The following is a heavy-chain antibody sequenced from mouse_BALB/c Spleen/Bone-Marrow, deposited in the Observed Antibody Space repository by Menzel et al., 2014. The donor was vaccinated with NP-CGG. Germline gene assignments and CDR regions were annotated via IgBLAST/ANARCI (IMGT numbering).Heavy chain of an antibody. CDR3: ARKRGYDYDYAMDY. Sequence: VQRVESGPGLVQPSQSLSITCTVSGFSLTSYGVHWVRQSPGKGLEWLEVIWSGGSTDYNAAFISRLSISKDNSKSQVFFKMNSLQANDTAIYYCARKRGYDYDYAMDYWGQGTSVTVSS. V-gene: IGHV2-2*02. D-gene: IGHD2-4*01. CDR2: IWSGGST. J-gene: IGHJ4*01. CDR1: GFSLTSYG.